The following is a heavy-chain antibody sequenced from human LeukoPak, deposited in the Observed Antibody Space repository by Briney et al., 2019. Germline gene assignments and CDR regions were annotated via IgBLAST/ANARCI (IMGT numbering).Heavy chain of an antibody. V-gene: IGHV3-48*01. D-gene: IGHD3-9*01. CDR3: ARAPLTYRR. Sequence: GGSLRLSCAASGFTFSGHNMNWVRQAPGKGLEWISFVSISSGTIYYADSVKGRFTISRDNSKNTLYLQMNSLRAEDTAVYYCARAPLTYRRWGQGTLVTVSS. CDR2: VSISSGTI. CDR1: GFTFSGHN. J-gene: IGHJ4*02.